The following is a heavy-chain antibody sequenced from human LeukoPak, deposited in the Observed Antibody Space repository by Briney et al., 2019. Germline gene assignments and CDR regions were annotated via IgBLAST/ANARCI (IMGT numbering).Heavy chain of an antibody. V-gene: IGHV3-21*01. J-gene: IGHJ4*02. D-gene: IGHD6-19*01. Sequence: KPSETLSLTCAVYGGSFSGYYWSWIRQPPGKGLEWVSSISSSSSYIYYADSVKGRFTISRDNAKNSLYLQMNSLRAEDTAVYYCARVGIAVAGNDYWGQGTLVTVSX. CDR1: GGSFSGYY. CDR3: ARVGIAVAGNDY. CDR2: ISSSSSYI.